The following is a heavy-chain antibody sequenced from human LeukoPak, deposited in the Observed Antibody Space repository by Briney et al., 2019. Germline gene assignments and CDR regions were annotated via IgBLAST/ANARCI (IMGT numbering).Heavy chain of an antibody. CDR3: ALEQLVRKAFDI. J-gene: IGHJ3*02. CDR2: IYYSGST. D-gene: IGHD6-6*01. CDR1: GGSISSYY. Sequence: PETLSLTCTVSGGSISSYYWSWIRQPPGKGLEWIGYIYYSGSTNYNPSLKSRVTISVDTSKNQFSLKLSSVTAADTAVYYCALEQLVRKAFDIWGQGTMVTVSS. V-gene: IGHV4-59*01.